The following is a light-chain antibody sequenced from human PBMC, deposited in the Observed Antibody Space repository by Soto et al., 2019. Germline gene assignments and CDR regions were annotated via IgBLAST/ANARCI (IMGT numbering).Light chain of an antibody. J-gene: IGKJ1*01. CDR2: DAS. CDR3: QQYNNWPRT. Sequence: IQMTQSPSTLSSSVGARVTITCRASQSISNRLAWYQQKPGKAPKVLIYDASSLESGVPSRFSGSGSGTEFTLTISSLQSEDFAVYYCQQYNNWPRTFGQGTKVDIK. CDR1: QSISNR. V-gene: IGKV1-5*01.